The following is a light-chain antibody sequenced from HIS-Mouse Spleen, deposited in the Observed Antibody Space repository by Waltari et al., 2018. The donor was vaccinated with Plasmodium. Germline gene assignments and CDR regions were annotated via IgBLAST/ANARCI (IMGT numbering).Light chain of an antibody. J-gene: IGLJ1*01. CDR1: SSDVGGYNY. Sequence: QSALTQPRSVSGSPGQSVTISCTGTSSDVGGYNYVSWYQQHPGKAPNLMIHEVSKRPSGVLDCFSGSKSGNTASLTISGLQAEDEADYYCCSYAGSYTYVFGTGTKVTVL. CDR2: EVS. V-gene: IGLV2-11*01. CDR3: CSYAGSYTYV.